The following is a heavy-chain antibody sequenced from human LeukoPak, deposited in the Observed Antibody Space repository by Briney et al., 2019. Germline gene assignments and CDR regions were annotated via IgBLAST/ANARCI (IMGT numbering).Heavy chain of an antibody. CDR1: GGSISSHY. D-gene: IGHD2-2*01. CDR3: ARGGCSSTSCYYFDY. V-gene: IGHV4-59*11. CDR2: MYHSGST. J-gene: IGHJ4*02. Sequence: SETLSLTCTVSGGSISSHYWSWIRQPPGKGLEWIGYMYHSGSTNYNPSLKSRVTISVDRSKNQFSLKLSSVTAADTAVYYCARGGCSSTSCYYFDYWGQGTLVTVSS.